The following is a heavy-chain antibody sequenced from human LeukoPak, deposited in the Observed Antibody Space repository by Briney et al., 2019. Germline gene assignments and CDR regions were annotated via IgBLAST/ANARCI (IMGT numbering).Heavy chain of an antibody. CDR1: GYSISSGYY. CDR3: ATTPREYSSTWYYFDY. CDR2: IYHSGST. V-gene: IGHV4-38-2*02. D-gene: IGHD6-13*01. Sequence: SETLSLTCNVSGYSISSGYYWAWIRQSPGQGLEWIGSIYHSGSTYYNPSLKSRVTMPVDTSKKQFSLNLSSVTAADTAVYYCATTPREYSSTWYYFDYWGQGILVTVSS. J-gene: IGHJ4*02.